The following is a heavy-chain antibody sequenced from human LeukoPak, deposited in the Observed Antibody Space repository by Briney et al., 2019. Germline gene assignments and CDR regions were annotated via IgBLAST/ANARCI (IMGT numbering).Heavy chain of an antibody. Sequence: GGSLRLSCAASGFTFSSYAMSWVRQAPGKGLEWVSGINGGDNSPHYADSVKGRFTISRDNSKSTLNLQMNSLRVEDTAIYYCAKGRSSWYGDAFDIWGQGTMVIVSS. V-gene: IGHV3-23*01. CDR3: AKGRSSWYGDAFDI. CDR1: GFTFSSYA. CDR2: INGGDNSP. D-gene: IGHD6-13*01. J-gene: IGHJ3*02.